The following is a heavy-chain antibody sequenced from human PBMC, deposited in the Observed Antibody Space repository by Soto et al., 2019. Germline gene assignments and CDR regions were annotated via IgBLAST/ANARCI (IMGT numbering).Heavy chain of an antibody. CDR1: GFNFSVYW. Sequence: GGSLRLSCAASGFNFSVYWMHWVRQAPGKGLVWVARLNSDGTYTSSADSVKGRLTISRDNAKNTLYLQLNSLRAEDTAVYYCARGGAYGDYRSDFWGQGTLVTVSS. J-gene: IGHJ4*02. CDR3: ARGGAYGDYRSDF. V-gene: IGHV3-74*01. D-gene: IGHD4-17*01. CDR2: LNSDGTYT.